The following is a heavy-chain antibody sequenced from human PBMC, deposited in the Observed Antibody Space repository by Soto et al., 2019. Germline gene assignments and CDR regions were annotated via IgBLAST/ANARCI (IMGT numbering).Heavy chain of an antibody. Sequence: QVQLQESGPGLVKPSQTLSLTCTVSGGSISSGDYYWSWIRQPPGKGLEWIGYIYYSGSTYYNPYLKSRVTISVDTSKNQCSLKLSSVTAADTTVYYCARAYIKTGYSSKWGQGTLVTVSS. D-gene: IGHD6-13*01. J-gene: IGHJ4*02. CDR2: IYYSGST. CDR3: ARAYIKTGYSSK. V-gene: IGHV4-30-4*01. CDR1: GGSISSGDYY.